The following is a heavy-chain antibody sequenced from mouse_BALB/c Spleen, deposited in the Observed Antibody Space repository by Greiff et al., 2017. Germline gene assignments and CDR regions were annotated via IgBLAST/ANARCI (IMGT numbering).Heavy chain of an antibody. D-gene: IGHD1-1*01. Sequence: VQLQQSGAELVKPGASVKLSCKASGYTFTSYYMYWVKQRPGQGLEWIGEINPSNGGTNFNEKFKSKATLTVDKSSSTAYMQLSSLTSEDSAVYYCTRSGYYGSYYAMDYWGQGTSVTVSS. CDR1: GYTFTSYY. J-gene: IGHJ4*01. CDR2: INPSNGGT. V-gene: IGHV1S81*02. CDR3: TRSGYYGSYYAMDY.